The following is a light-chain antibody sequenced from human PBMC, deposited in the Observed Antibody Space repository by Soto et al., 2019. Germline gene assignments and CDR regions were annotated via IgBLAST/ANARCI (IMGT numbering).Light chain of an antibody. CDR2: KAS. V-gene: IGKV1-5*03. J-gene: IGKJ1*01. CDR3: QHYNSYSEA. Sequence: DSRMPQSPSTLSASVGDRVTITCPASQSISSWLAWYQPETGKAPKLLIYKASRLKSGVPSRFSGSGSGTEFTLTISSLQPDDFATYYCQHYNSYSEAFGQGTKVDIK. CDR1: QSISSW.